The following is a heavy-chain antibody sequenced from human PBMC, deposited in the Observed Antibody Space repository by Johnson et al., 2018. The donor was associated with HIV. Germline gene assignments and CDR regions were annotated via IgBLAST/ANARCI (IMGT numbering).Heavy chain of an antibody. CDR2: IKQDGSEK. CDR1: GFTFSSYW. V-gene: IGHV3-7*01. J-gene: IGHJ3*02. CDR3: ARARDYNFWSPATDI. D-gene: IGHD3-3*01. Sequence: MLLVESGGGVVQPGRSLRLSCAASGFTFSSYWMSWVRQAPGKGLEWVANIKQDGSEKYYVDSVKGRFTISRDNAKNSLYLQMNSLRAEDTAVYYCARARDYNFWSPATDIWGQGTMVTVSS.